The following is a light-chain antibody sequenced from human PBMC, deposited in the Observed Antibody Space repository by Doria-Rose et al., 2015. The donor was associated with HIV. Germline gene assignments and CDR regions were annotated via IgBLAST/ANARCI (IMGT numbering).Light chain of an antibody. CDR1: QSLLYTSKNY. CDR2: WAS. V-gene: IGKV4-1*01. Sequence: TQSPESLGMSLGERATLNCKSNQSLLYTSKNYLAWYQQKPGQPPKLLIYWASTRQSGVPARFSGSGPGTDFTLTISSLEAEDVAVYYCQQNYDTPSFGPGTTVDIK. CDR3: QQNYDTPS. J-gene: IGKJ3*01.